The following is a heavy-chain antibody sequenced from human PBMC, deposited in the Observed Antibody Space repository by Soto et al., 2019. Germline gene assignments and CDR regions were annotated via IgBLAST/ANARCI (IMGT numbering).Heavy chain of an antibody. CDR1: GGTFSSYI. Sequence: SVKVSCKASGGTFSSYIISWVRQAPGQGLEWMGGIIPIFGTADYAQKFQDRVTITADESTSTAYMELSSLRSEDTAIYYCSRAYASNKYWFDAWGQGTLVTVTS. CDR3: SRAYASNKYWFDA. V-gene: IGHV1-69*13. D-gene: IGHD4-4*01. CDR2: IIPIFGTA. J-gene: IGHJ5*02.